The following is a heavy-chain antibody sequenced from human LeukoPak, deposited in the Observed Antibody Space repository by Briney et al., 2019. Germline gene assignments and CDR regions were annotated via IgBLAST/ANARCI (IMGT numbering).Heavy chain of an antibody. J-gene: IGHJ4*02. CDR2: IKQDGSEK. CDR3: AREVSYGDYELGY. V-gene: IGHV3-7*03. Sequence: GGSLRLSCAASGFTFSSYWMSWVRQAPGKGLEWVANIKQDGSEKYYVDSVKGRFTISRDNAKNSLYLQMNSLRAEDTAVHYCAREVSYGDYELGYWGQGTLVTVSS. CDR1: GFTFSSYW. D-gene: IGHD4-17*01.